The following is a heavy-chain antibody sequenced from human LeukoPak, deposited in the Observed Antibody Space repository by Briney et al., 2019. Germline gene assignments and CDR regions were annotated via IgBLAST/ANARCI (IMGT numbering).Heavy chain of an antibody. CDR1: GVSFSGYY. CDR3: AKENWYLYNNNWYKTWFDP. D-gene: IGHD6-13*01. CDR2: INHSGST. Sequence: SETLSLTCAVYGVSFSGYYWSWIRQPPGKGLEWIGEINHSGSTNYNPSLKSRVTISVDTSKNQFSLKLSSVTAADTAIYYCAKENWYLYNNNWYKTWFDPWGQGTLVTVSS. V-gene: IGHV4-34*01. J-gene: IGHJ5*02.